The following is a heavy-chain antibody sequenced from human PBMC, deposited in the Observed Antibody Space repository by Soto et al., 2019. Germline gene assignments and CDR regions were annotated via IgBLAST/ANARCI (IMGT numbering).Heavy chain of an antibody. J-gene: IGHJ6*02. D-gene: IGHD1-1*01. CDR3: ASRGTTDYYYYGMDV. CDR2: IYYSGST. CDR1: GGSISSGGYY. V-gene: IGHV4-31*03. Sequence: QVQLQESGPGLVKPSQTLSLTCTVSGGSISSGGYYWSWIRQHPGKGLEWIGYIYYSGSTYYNPSLKSRVTIAVDTSKNQFSLKLSSVTAADTAVYYCASRGTTDYYYYGMDVWGQGTTVTVSS.